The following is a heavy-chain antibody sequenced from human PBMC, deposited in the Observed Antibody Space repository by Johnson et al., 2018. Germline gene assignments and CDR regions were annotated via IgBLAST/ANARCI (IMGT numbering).Heavy chain of an antibody. J-gene: IGHJ6*03. Sequence: EVQLVESGGGLVQPGGSLRLSCAASGFTVSSNYMSWVRQAPGKGLEWVSVIYSGGSTYYADSVKGRFTISRDNSKKTLYVQMNRRGAEDMAVYYCARDRPDLANLYYYYYMAVWCKGTTVTVSS. CDR3: ARDRPDLANLYYYYYMAV. D-gene: IGHD4/OR15-4a*01. CDR1: GFTVSSNY. V-gene: IGHV3-66*02. CDR2: IYSGGST.